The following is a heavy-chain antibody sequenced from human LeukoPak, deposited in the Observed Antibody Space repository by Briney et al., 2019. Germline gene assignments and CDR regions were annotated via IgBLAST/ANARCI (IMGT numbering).Heavy chain of an antibody. V-gene: IGHV3-21*03. CDR2: ISRSSSYI. D-gene: IGHD5-24*01. Sequence: GGSLRLSCAASGFTFSSYSMNWVRQAPGKGLEWVSSISRSSSYIYYADSVKGRFTISRDNANNTLYQQMNSLRHEATAVDYSARSDGVDYWGQGTLVTVSS. CDR1: GFTFSSYS. J-gene: IGHJ4*02. CDR3: ARSDGVDY.